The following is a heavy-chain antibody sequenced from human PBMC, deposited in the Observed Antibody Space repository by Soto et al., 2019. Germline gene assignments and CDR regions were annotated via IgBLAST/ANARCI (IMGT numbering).Heavy chain of an antibody. CDR3: ARDSQGPLVLVPAEIGDS. V-gene: IGHV3-21*01. J-gene: IGHJ4*02. CDR2: ISYSSSHI. Sequence: EVHLVESGGGLVKPGESLTLSCAASGFTFSNHNMNWVRQAPGKGLDRVSAISYSSSHIYYADSVKGRFTISRDTAKQLLYLQMNSLRAEDTAVYYCARDSQGPLVLVPAEIGDSWGQGTLVNVSS. D-gene: IGHD2-2*01. CDR1: GFTFSNHN.